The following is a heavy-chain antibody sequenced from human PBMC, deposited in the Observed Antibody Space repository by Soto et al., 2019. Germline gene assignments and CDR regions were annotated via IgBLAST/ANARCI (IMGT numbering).Heavy chain of an antibody. CDR3: AKEWTWYGEIIEQDYCYGMDD. CDR2: ISYDGSNK. D-gene: IGHD3-10*01. J-gene: IGHJ6*02. Sequence: QVQLVESGGDVVQPGRSLRLSCAASGFTFSSYGMHWVRQAPGKGLERVAVISYDGSNKYYADSVKGRLTTSRDNSKNTLYLKMNSQRDEDTAEYYCAKEWTWYGEIIEQDYCYGMDDWSQGTTVTVSS. CDR1: GFTFSSYG. V-gene: IGHV3-30*18.